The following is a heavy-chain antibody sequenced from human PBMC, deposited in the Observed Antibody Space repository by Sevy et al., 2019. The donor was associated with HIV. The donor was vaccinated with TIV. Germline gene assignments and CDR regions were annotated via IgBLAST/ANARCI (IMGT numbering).Heavy chain of an antibody. CDR1: GYSFTSHW. J-gene: IGHJ4*02. V-gene: IGHV5-51*01. Sequence: GESLKISCQGSGYSFTSHWIGWVRHMPGKGLEWMGIIYPEDSETRYSPSFQVQVTFSADKSISTAYLQWGSLKASDTAMYYCATSRSGYFDSSGYYIYWGQGTLVTVSS. CDR2: IYPEDSET. CDR3: ATSRSGYFDSSGYYIY. D-gene: IGHD3-22*01.